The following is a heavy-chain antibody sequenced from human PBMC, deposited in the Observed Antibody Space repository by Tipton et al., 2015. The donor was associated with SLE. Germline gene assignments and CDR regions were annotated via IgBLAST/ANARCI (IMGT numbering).Heavy chain of an antibody. CDR3: ARMRGGYNAHH. CDR2: ISYSGST. V-gene: IGHV4-59*11. CDR1: GGSFSGHY. J-gene: IGHJ5*02. D-gene: IGHD5-24*01. Sequence: TLSLTCAVFGGSFSGHYWNWIRQTPGKGLEWIGYISYSGSTNYNPSVRSRVSISLDTSKNQFSLKVKSVTTADTAVYYCARMRGGYNAHHWGQGILVTVSS.